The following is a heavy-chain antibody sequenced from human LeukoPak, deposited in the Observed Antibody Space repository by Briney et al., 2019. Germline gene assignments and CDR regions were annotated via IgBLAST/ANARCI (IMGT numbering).Heavy chain of an antibody. CDR1: GFTFSSYA. J-gene: IGHJ2*01. Sequence: GGSLRLSCAASGFTFSSYAMTWVRQAPGSGLEWVSVISGSGSNTYYADSVKGRFTISRDNSRNTLYLQMNSLRAEDTAVYYCAKAVSGYDRYFDLWGRGTLVTVSS. D-gene: IGHD6-25*01. CDR3: AKAVSGYDRYFDL. V-gene: IGHV3-23*01. CDR2: ISGSGSNT.